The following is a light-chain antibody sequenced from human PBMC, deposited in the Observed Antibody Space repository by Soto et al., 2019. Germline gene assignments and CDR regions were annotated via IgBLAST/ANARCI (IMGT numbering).Light chain of an antibody. J-gene: IGLJ3*02. Sequence: QSALTQPASVSGSPGQSITISCTGTSSDVGGYYYVSWYQHHPGKSPKLMIYEVSSRPSGVSNRFSGSKSGNTASLTICGLQAEDEADYYCSSYRSSNSWVFGGGTKLTVL. CDR2: EVS. CDR3: SSYRSSNSWV. V-gene: IGLV2-14*01. CDR1: SSDVGGYYY.